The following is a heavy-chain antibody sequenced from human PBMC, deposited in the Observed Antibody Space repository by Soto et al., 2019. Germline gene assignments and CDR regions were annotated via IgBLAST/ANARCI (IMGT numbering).Heavy chain of an antibody. V-gene: IGHV3-33*01. D-gene: IGHD6-6*01. CDR3: ARSLTINRIAARPPRKGYYYYGMDV. J-gene: IGHJ6*02. Sequence: PGGSLRLSCAASGFTFSTYGMHWVRQAPGKGLEWVAVIWYDGSSKNYADSVKGRFTISRDNSKNTLYLQMNSLRAEDTAVYYCARSLTINRIAARPPRKGYYYYGMDVWGQGTTVTVSS. CDR1: GFTFSTYG. CDR2: IWYDGSSK.